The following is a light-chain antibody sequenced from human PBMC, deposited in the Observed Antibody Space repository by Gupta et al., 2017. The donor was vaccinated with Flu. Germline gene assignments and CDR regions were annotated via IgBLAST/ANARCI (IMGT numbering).Light chain of an antibody. V-gene: IGLV2-11*01. CDR2: DVS. J-gene: IGLJ3*02. CDR3: CSYAGSYTWV. Sequence: QLALTQPRSVSGSPGQSVTISCTGTSSDVGGYNYVSWYHQHPGKAPKLMIYDVSKRPSGVPDRFSGSKSGNTASLTISGLQAEDEADYYCCSYAGSYTWVFGGGTKLTVL. CDR1: SSDVGGYNY.